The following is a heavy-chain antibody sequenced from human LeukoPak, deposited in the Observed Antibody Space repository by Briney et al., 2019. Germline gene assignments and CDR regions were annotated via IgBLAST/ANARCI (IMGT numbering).Heavy chain of an antibody. CDR3: VRGLGSGYSYAYGVY. V-gene: IGHV3-74*01. Sequence: GGSLRLSCEASGFTFSSYWMHWVRQTPGKGLVWVSRINGDGSDTNSADSVKGRFTISRDSAKNTLYLQMNSLRAEDTAVYYCVRGLGSGYSYAYGVYWGQGTLVTVSS. D-gene: IGHD5-18*01. J-gene: IGHJ4*02. CDR2: INGDGSDT. CDR1: GFTFSSYW.